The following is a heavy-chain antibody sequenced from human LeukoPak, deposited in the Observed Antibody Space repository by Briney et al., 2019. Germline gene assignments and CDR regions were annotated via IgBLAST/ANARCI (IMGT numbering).Heavy chain of an antibody. D-gene: IGHD6-19*01. CDR3: ARQSTKYSSGWLFDY. Sequence: SQTLSLTCTVSGASISSGDYYWTWVRQPPGKGLEWIGNIYYSGSTYYNPSLKSRVTTSVDTSRNQFSLKLSSVTAADTAMYYCARQSTKYSSGWLFDYWGQGTLVTVSS. J-gene: IGHJ4*02. V-gene: IGHV4-39*01. CDR1: GASISSGDYY. CDR2: IYYSGST.